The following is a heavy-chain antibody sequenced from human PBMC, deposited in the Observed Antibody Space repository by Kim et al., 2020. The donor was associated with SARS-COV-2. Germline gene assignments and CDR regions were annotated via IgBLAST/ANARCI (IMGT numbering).Heavy chain of an antibody. V-gene: IGHV4-34*01. CDR1: GGSFSGYY. Sequence: SETLSLTCAVYGGSFSGYYWSWIRQPQGKGLEWIGEINHSGSTNYNPSLKSRVTISVDTSKNQFSLKLSSVTAADTAVYYCARLRRAYYYGSGSFGAFDIWGQGTMVTVSS. CDR3: ARLRRAYYYGSGSFGAFDI. CDR2: INHSGST. J-gene: IGHJ3*02. D-gene: IGHD3-10*01.